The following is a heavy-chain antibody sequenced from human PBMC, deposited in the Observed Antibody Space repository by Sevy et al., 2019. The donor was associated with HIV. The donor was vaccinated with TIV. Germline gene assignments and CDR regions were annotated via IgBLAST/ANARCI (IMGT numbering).Heavy chain of an antibody. D-gene: IGHD4-4*01. CDR2: IKQDGSEK. Sequence: GGSLRLSCAASGFTFSSYWMSWVRQAPGKGLEWVANIKQDGSEKYYVDCVKGRFTISRDNAKNSLYLQMNSLRAEDTAVYYCALPPTTVTLWGYYYYGMDVWGPGTTVTVSS. V-gene: IGHV3-7*01. CDR3: ALPPTTVTLWGYYYYGMDV. CDR1: GFTFSSYW. J-gene: IGHJ6*02.